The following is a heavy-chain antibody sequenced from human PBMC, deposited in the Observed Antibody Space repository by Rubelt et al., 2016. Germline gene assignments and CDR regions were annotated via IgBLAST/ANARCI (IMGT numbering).Heavy chain of an antibody. V-gene: IGHV4-34*01. CDR3: ARGRRGSSSWLGRDYYGMDV. J-gene: IGHJ6*02. D-gene: IGHD6-13*01. Sequence: QVQLQQWGAGLLKPSETLSLTCAVYGGSFSGYYWSWIRQPPGKGLEWIGEINHSGSTNSTPSLTSRVTISVDTSKTQFSLKLGSVTAADTAVYYCARGRRGSSSWLGRDYYGMDVWGQGTTVTVSS. CDR2: INHSGST. CDR1: GGSFSGYY.